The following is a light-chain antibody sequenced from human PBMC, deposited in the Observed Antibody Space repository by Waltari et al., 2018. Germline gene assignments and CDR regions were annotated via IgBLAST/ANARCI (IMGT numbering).Light chain of an antibody. J-gene: IGLJ3*02. CDR2: DVN. CDR3: NSYAGRNVWL. CDR1: SSDIGAYTF. V-gene: IGLV2-8*01. Sequence: QSALTQPPSASGSLGQSVTISCTGTSSDIGAYTFVSWYQQHPGKAPRLMIFDVNRRPSCVPDRFSGSKSGNTASLTVSGLQAEDEADYYCNSYAGRNVWLFGGGTKLTVL.